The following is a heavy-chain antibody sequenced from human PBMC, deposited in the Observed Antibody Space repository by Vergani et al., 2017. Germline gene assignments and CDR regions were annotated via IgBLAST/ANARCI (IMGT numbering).Heavy chain of an antibody. J-gene: IGHJ3*02. D-gene: IGHD6-19*01. CDR3: AKVGRSEVAGTFGAFDI. V-gene: IGHV3-23*01. CDR1: GFSLTSSGMR. Sequence: ESGPALVNPRQALTLTCTFSGFSLTSSGMRVSWVRQAPGKGLEWVSTLSASDRRTHYADSVKGRFTISRDISKNTLFLHMNSLRPEDTAVYYCAKVGRSEVAGTFGAFDIWGQGTMVTVSS. CDR2: LSASDRRT.